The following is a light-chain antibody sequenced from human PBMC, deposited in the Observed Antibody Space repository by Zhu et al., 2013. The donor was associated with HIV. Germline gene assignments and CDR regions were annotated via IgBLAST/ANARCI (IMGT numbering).Light chain of an antibody. CDR2: AAS. CDR3: QQSYSTPS. Sequence: DIQMTQSPSSLSASVGDRVTITCQASQDINNYLNWYQQRPGKAPKFLIYAASSLQSGVPSRFSGSGSGTDFTLTISSLQLEDFATYYCQQSYSTPSFGQGTKVEIK. V-gene: IGKV1-39*01. J-gene: IGKJ1*01. CDR1: QDINNY.